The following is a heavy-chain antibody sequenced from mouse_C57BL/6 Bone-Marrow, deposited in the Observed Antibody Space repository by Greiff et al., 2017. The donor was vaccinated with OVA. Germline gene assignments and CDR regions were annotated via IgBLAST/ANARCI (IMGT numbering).Heavy chain of an antibody. Sequence: VQLQQSGAELVRPGASVKLSCTASGFNIKDDYMHWVKQRPEQGLEWIGWIDPENGDTEYASKFQGKATITADTSSNTAYLQLSSLTSEDTAVFYCITHDGYFYYAMDYCGQGTSVTASP. CDR3: ITHDGYFYYAMDY. V-gene: IGHV14-4*01. D-gene: IGHD2-3*01. J-gene: IGHJ4*01. CDR2: IDPENGDT. CDR1: GFNIKDDY.